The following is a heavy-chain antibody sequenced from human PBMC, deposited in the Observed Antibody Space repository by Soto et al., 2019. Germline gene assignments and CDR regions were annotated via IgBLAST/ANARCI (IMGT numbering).Heavy chain of an antibody. CDR1: GGSISSSNW. V-gene: IGHV4-4*02. D-gene: IGHD2-2*01. CDR2: IYHSGST. Sequence: SETLSLTCAVSGGSISSSNWWSWVRQPPGKGLEWIGEIYHSGSTNYNPSLKSRVTISVDKSKSQFSLKPGSVTAADTAVYYCARDVVVPAAIRYYYYGMDVWGQGTTATVSS. J-gene: IGHJ6*02. CDR3: ARDVVVPAAIRYYYYGMDV.